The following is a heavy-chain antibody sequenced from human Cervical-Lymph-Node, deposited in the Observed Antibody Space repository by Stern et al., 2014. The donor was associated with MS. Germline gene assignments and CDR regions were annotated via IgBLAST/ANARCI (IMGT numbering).Heavy chain of an antibody. D-gene: IGHD4-17*01. CDR3: ARDGDSSMLGLDV. CDR1: GGTLSDYG. V-gene: IGHV1-69*01. CDR2: IIPMFGTA. Sequence: VQLVESGAAVKKPGSSVKVSCKASGGTLSDYGISWVRQAPGQGLEWMGGIIPMFGTANYAQKFQGRVTITADDSTNTAYMDLSSLTSDDTAVYYCARDGDSSMLGLDVWGQGTTVTVSS. J-gene: IGHJ6*02.